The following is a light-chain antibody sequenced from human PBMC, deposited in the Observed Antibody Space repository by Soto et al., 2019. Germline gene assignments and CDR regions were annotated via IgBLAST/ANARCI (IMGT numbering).Light chain of an antibody. Sequence: IVMTQSPLSLPVTPGEPASISCRSSQSLLHSNGYNYLDWDLKKSGQSPQLLIYLGSNRASGVPDRYSGSGSGTDFTLKISRVEAEDVGVYYCMQALQTPWTFGQGTKVEIK. V-gene: IGKV2-28*01. CDR2: LGS. CDR1: QSLLHSNGYNY. J-gene: IGKJ1*01. CDR3: MQALQTPWT.